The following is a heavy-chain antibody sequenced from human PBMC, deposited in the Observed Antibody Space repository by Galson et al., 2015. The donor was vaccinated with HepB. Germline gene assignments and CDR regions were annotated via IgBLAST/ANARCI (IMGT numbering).Heavy chain of an antibody. Sequence: SLRLSCAASGFIFSSYGMYWVRQAPGKGLEWVAVISYDGRDKHYADSAKGRFTISRDNSKNTLYLQMNSLRAEDTAVYYCAKDKVRFLEWLFGGFDYYYYGMDVWGQGTTVTVSS. CDR2: ISYDGRDK. D-gene: IGHD3-3*01. J-gene: IGHJ6*02. CDR1: GFIFSSYG. V-gene: IGHV3-30*18. CDR3: AKDKVRFLEWLFGGFDYYYYGMDV.